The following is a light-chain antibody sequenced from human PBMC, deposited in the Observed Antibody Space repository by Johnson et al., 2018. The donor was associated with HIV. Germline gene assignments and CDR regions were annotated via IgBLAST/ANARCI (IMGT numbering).Light chain of an antibody. V-gene: IGLV1-51*01. CDR3: GSWDSSLSAYV. CDR1: SSNIGNNY. Sequence: QSVLTQPPSVSAAPGQKVTISCSGSSSNIGNNYVSWYQQLPGTAPKLLIYDNNRRPSGIPDRFSGSKSGTSGTLALTGLHTGDEADYYCGSWDSSLSAYVFGTGTKVTVL. J-gene: IGLJ1*01. CDR2: DNN.